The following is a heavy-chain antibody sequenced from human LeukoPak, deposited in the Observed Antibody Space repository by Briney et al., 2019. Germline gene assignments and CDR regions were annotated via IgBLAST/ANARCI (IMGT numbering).Heavy chain of an antibody. V-gene: IGHV1-69*05. CDR1: GGTFSSYA. D-gene: IGHD1-26*01. CDR3: ARGGSYYALRFDY. Sequence: ASVEVSCKASGGTFSSYAISWVRQAPGQGLEWMGGIIPIFGTANYAQKFQGRVTITTDESTSTAYMELSSLRSEDTAVYYCARGGSYYALRFDYWGQGTLVTVSS. CDR2: IIPIFGTA. J-gene: IGHJ4*02.